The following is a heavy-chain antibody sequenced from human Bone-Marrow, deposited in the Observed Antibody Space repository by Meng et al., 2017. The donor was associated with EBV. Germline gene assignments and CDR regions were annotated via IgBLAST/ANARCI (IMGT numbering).Heavy chain of an antibody. V-gene: IGHV4-34*01. J-gene: IGHJ4*02. CDR1: GGSFSGYY. Sequence: QGQLQHLGAGLFKPSETLSLTCAVYGGSFSGYYWTWIRQPPGKGLEWIGEINHTGNTNYNPSLKSRVTISVDRSKNQFSLKMKSVTAADTAVYYCARGLVGATTGLIDYWGQRALVTVSS. CDR3: ARGLVGATTGLIDY. CDR2: INHTGNT. D-gene: IGHD1-26*01.